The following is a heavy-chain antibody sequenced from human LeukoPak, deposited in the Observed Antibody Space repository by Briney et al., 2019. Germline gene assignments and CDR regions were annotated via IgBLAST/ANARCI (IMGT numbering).Heavy chain of an antibody. J-gene: IGHJ4*02. Sequence: SETLSLTCAVSGYSISSGYFWGWIRPPPGKGLEWIGSINHSGSAYYNPPSLKSRVTISVDTSKNQFSLKLSSVTAADTAVYYCARSLGYSSLDYWGQGTLLTVSS. V-gene: IGHV4-38-2*01. CDR1: GYSISSGYF. CDR2: INHSGSA. CDR3: ARSLGYSSLDY. D-gene: IGHD6-13*01.